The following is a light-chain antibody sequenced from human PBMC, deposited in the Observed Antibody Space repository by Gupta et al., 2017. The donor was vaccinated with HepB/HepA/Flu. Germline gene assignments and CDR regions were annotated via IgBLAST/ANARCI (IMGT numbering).Light chain of an antibody. CDR2: SAS. V-gene: IGKV3-20*01. CDR3: QHYGHSLWT. CDR1: QSVRSGS. Sequence: VLTQSPGTLSFSPGETATLSCRPSQSVRSGSLAWYQQKPGQAPRLLIYSASSRATGIPDKFTGSGSGTDFTLTISSLEREDIAVYYCQHYGHSLWTFGQGTRVEI. J-gene: IGKJ1*01.